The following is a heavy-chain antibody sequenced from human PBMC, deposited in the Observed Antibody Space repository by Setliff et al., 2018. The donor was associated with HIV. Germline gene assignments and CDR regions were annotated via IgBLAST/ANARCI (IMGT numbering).Heavy chain of an antibody. D-gene: IGHD5-18*01. CDR1: GFTFSSYW. Sequence: LSCAASGFTFSSYWMSWVRQAPGKGLEWVANIKQDGSEKYYVESVKGRFTISRDNANNSLYLQMNSLRAEDTAVYYCARGARGYSYGWGQGTLVTVSS. CDR3: ARGARGYSYG. J-gene: IGHJ4*02. CDR2: IKQDGSEK. V-gene: IGHV3-7*01.